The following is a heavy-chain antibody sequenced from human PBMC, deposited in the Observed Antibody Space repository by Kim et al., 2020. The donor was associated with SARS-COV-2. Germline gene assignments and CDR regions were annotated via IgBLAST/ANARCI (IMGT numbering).Heavy chain of an antibody. CDR1: GFTFSSYW. CDR2: IKQDGSEK. Sequence: GGSLRLSCAASGFTFSSYWMSWVRQAPGKGLEWVANIKQDGSEKYYVDSVKGRFTISRDNAKNSLYLQMNSLRAEDTAVYYCARDRYSYGFVYFDYWGQGTLVTVSS. CDR3: ARDRYSYGFVYFDY. J-gene: IGHJ4*02. D-gene: IGHD5-18*01. V-gene: IGHV3-7*01.